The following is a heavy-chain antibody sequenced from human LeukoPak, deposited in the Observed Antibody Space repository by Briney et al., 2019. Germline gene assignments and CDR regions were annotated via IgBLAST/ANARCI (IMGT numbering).Heavy chain of an antibody. V-gene: IGHV3-7*01. CDR2: INDDGSEK. CDR3: GRIFNIWGTFRNT. Sequence: GGSLRLSYAASGFPFTSYWMVWVRQAPGKGLEWVANINDDGSEKNYLESLKGRFTISRDNANNSVSLQMTALRAEDTAVYYCGRIFNIWGTFRNTWGQGTQVTVSS. J-gene: IGHJ4*02. D-gene: IGHD3-16*02. CDR1: GFPFTSYW.